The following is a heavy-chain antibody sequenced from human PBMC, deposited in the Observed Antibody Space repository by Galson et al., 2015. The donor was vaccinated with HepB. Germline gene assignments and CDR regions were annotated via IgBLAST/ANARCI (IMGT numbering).Heavy chain of an antibody. Sequence: SVKVSCKASGYTFTSYAMHWVRQAPGQRLEWMGWINAGNGNTKYSQKFQGRVTITRDTSASTAYMELSSLRSEDTAVYYYARVGLLHAFDIWGQGTMVTVSS. V-gene: IGHV1-3*01. CDR1: GYTFTSYA. CDR2: INAGNGNT. J-gene: IGHJ3*02. CDR3: ARVGLLHAFDI. D-gene: IGHD2-21*01.